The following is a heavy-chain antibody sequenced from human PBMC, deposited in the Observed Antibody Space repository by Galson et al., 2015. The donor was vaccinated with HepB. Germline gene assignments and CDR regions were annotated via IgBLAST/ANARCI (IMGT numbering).Heavy chain of an antibody. D-gene: IGHD4-17*01. CDR1: GFTFSTSR. CDR3: TTAVTTWWGDY. Sequence: SLRLSCAASGFTFSTSRMFWVRQAPGKGLVWVSRINSDGSIINYADSVKGRFTISRDNAKSTLFLQMNSLRAEDTAVYYCTTAVTTWWGDYWGQGTLVTVSP. V-gene: IGHV3-74*01. J-gene: IGHJ4*02. CDR2: INSDGSII.